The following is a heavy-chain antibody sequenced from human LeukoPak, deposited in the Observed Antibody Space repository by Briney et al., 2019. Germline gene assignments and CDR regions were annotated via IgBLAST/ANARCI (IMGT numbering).Heavy chain of an antibody. V-gene: IGHV4-59*01. D-gene: IGHD4-23*01. CDR1: GASISGYY. CDR3: ARDIDGGNYWYFDV. J-gene: IGHJ2*01. CDR2: VSYSGST. Sequence: SETLSLTCTVSGASISGYYWSWIRQPPEKRLEWIGYVSYSGSTKYIPSLRSRLTLSVDTSKNQISLKLSSVTAADTAVYYCARDIDGGNYWYFDVWGRGTLVTASS.